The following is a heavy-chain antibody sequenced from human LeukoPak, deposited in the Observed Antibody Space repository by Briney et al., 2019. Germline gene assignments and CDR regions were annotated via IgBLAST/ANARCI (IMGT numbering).Heavy chain of an antibody. CDR1: GFTFSSYA. V-gene: IGHV3-23*01. Sequence: GGSLRLSCAASGFTFSSYAMSWVRQAPGKGLEWVSAISGSGGSTYYADSVKGRFTISRDNSKNTLYLQMNSLRAEDTAVYYCAKDRNVVVVAARYFDYWGQGTLVTVSS. CDR3: AKDRNVVVVAARYFDY. D-gene: IGHD2-15*01. J-gene: IGHJ4*02. CDR2: ISGSGGST.